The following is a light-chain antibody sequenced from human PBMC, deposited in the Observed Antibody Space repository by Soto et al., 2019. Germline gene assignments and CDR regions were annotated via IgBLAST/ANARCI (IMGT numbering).Light chain of an antibody. J-gene: IGLJ1*01. V-gene: IGLV2-14*01. Sequence: QSVLTQPASVSGSPGQSITISCTGTSSDVGGYNYVSWYQQHPGKAPKLLIYEVSNRPSGVSNRFSGSKSGNTASLPISGRQAEDEADYYCSSYTSSSTPYVFGAGTKLTVL. CDR2: EVS. CDR1: SSDVGGYNY. CDR3: SSYTSSSTPYV.